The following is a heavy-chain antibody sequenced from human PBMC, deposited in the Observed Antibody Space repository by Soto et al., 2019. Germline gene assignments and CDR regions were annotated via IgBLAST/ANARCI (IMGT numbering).Heavy chain of an antibody. J-gene: IGHJ6*02. D-gene: IGHD1-26*01. V-gene: IGHV3-23*01. CDR2: ISGSGSST. CDR1: GFSFSNYV. CDR3: AKAGSGSYYVSPGMDV. Sequence: GGSLRLSCAASGFSFSNYVMTWVRQAPGKGLEWVSTISGSGSSTHYADAVKGRFTISRDNSRNTLYLQMTSLRVEDTAVYYCAKAGSGSYYVSPGMDVWGQGTTVTVSS.